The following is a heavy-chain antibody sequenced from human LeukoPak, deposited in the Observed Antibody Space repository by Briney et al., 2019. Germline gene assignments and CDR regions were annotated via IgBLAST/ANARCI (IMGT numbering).Heavy chain of an antibody. CDR2: ITGSGGTT. Sequence: GGSLRLSCAASGFTFSSYAMSWVRQAPGKGLEWVSAITGSGGTTYYADSVKGRFTISRDNSKNMLYLQMNSLRAEDTAVYYCARYYYDSSGYYWAPPDYWGQGTLVTVSS. CDR1: GFTFSSYA. CDR3: ARYYYDSSGYYWAPPDY. D-gene: IGHD3-22*01. V-gene: IGHV3-23*01. J-gene: IGHJ4*02.